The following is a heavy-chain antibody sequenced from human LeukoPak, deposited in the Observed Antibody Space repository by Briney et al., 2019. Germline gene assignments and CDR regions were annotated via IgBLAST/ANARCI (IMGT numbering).Heavy chain of an antibody. CDR1: GYSFTNYA. CDR2: ISAYNGNT. CDR3: ARNPLSEWLRFLDY. Sequence: ASVKVSCKASGYSFTNYAMNWVRQAPGQGLEWMGWISAYNGNTNYAQKLQGRVTMTTDTSTSTAYMELRSLRSDDTAVYYCARNPLSEWLRFLDYWGQGTLVTVSS. D-gene: IGHD5-12*01. J-gene: IGHJ4*02. V-gene: IGHV1-18*01.